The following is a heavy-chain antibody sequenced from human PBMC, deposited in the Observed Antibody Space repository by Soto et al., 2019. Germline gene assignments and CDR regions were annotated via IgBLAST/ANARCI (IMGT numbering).Heavy chain of an antibody. J-gene: IGHJ4*02. V-gene: IGHV4-4*07. CDR3: ARDSGDNWDYEAY. CDR1: GGSISSYH. D-gene: IGHD1-7*01. Sequence: SETLSLTCTVSGGSISSYHWSWIRQASGKGLEWIGRIYTSGNTHYNPSLKSRVTVSIDTSKNQFFLTVNSVTAADAAVYYCARDSGDNWDYEAYWGQGTPVTVSS. CDR2: IYTSGNT.